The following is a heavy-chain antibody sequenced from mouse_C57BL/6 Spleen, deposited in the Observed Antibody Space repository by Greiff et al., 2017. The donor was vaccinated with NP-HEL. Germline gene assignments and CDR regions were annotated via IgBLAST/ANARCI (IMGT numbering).Heavy chain of an antibody. CDR2: INPNNGGT. CDR3: ARGGLGAFAY. CDR1: GYTFTDYN. D-gene: IGHD4-1*01. Sequence: EVQLQESGPELVKPGASVKMSCKASGYTFTDYNMHWVKQSPGKSLEWIGYINPNNGGTSYNQKFKGKATLTVNKSSSTAYMELRSLTSEESAVYYCARGGLGAFAYWGQGTLVTVSA. J-gene: IGHJ3*01. V-gene: IGHV1-22*01.